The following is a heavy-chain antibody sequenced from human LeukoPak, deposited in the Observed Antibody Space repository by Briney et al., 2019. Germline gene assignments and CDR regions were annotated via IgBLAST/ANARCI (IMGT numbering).Heavy chain of an antibody. Sequence: SGGSLRLSCAASGFTFSTYAMHWVRQAPGKGLAWVSFIRSDGNNQFYADSVKGRFTISRDNSKNTLYLQMNSLRAEDTAVYYCARPPSKLTGNPLGYFDLWGRGTLVTVSS. V-gene: IGHV3-30*02. D-gene: IGHD3-9*01. CDR1: GFTFSTYA. CDR2: IRSDGNNQ. CDR3: ARPPSKLTGNPLGYFDL. J-gene: IGHJ2*01.